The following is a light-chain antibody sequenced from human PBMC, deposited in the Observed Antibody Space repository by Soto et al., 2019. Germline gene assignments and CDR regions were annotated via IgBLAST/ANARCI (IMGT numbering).Light chain of an antibody. V-gene: IGKV3-15*01. CDR2: GAS. CDR1: ESISNN. Sequence: EVIMTQSPATLSASPGERATLSCRASESISNNLAWYQQKPGQTPRLLLYGASTRATGIPARFSGSGSGTEFTLSISSLQSEDFAVYYCQQYNNWPPTWTFGQGTKVDIK. J-gene: IGKJ1*01. CDR3: QQYNNWPPTWT.